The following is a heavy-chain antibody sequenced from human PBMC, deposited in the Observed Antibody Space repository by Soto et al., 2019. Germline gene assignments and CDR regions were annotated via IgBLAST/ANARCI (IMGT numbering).Heavy chain of an antibody. Sequence: QVQLVQSGAEVKRPGSSVKVSCKASGDTFTFYSINWVRQAPGLGLEWMGRINPILSMSNYAQRFQGRVTTTADKSTSTADMELRSLTSADTAIYYCASSYSSRYRAFDYWGQGALGTVSS. CDR3: ASSYSSRYRAFDY. D-gene: IGHD3-16*02. CDR2: INPILSMS. V-gene: IGHV1-69*02. CDR1: GDTFTFYS. J-gene: IGHJ4*02.